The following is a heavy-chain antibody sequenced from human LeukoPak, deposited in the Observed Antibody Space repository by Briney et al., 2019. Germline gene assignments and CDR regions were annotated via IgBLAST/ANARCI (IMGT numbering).Heavy chain of an antibody. D-gene: IGHD3-10*01. V-gene: IGHV3-30*18. CDR1: GFIFSSYG. CDR3: AKALGFDYYYGMDV. J-gene: IGHJ6*02. CDR2: ISYDGSNK. Sequence: QAGGSLRLSCAASGFIFSSYGMHWVRQAPGKGLEWVAVISYDGSNKYYADSVKGRFTISRDNSKNTLYLQMNSLRAEDTAVYYCAKALGFDYYYGMDVWGQGTTVTVSS.